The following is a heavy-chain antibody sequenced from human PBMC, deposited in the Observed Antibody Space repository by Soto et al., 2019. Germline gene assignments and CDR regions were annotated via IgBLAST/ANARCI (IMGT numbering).Heavy chain of an antibody. J-gene: IGHJ6*02. V-gene: IGHV1-2*02. D-gene: IGHD5-18*01. CDR2: INPNSGGT. CDR3: ARDLDTAMVLPHYYYHYGMDV. CDR1: GYTFTGYY. Sequence: QVQLVQSGAEVKKPGASVKVSCKASGYTFTGYYMHWVRQAPGQGLEWMGWINPNSGGTNYAQKFQGRVTMTRDTSISTAYMELSRLRSDDTAVYYCARDLDTAMVLPHYYYHYGMDVWGQGTTVTVSS.